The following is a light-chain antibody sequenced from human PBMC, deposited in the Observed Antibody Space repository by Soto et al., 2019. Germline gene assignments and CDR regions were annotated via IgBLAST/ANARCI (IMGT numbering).Light chain of an antibody. J-gene: IGKJ2*01. Sequence: EIVMTQSPLSLSVTPGEPASISCRPNQSLLKSGGYNYLDWYLQKPGQSPQVVIYMGAGRAPGVPDRFSGRGSGTSFTLEISRVEAEDVGIYYCMQSLQTLYTFGQGTKLEIK. CDR2: MGA. V-gene: IGKV2-28*01. CDR1: QSLLKSGGYNY. CDR3: MQSLQTLYT.